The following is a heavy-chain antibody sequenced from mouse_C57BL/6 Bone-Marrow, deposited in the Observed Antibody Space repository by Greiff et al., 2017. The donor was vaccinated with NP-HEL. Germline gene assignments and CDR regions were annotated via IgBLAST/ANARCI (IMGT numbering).Heavy chain of an antibody. Sequence: QVQLQQPGTELVKPGASVKLSCKASRYTFTSYWMHWVKQRPGQGLEWIGNINPSNGGTNYNEKFKSKATLTVDKSSSTAYMQLSSLTSEDSAVYYCVPTPYAHYAMDYWGQGTSVTVSS. V-gene: IGHV1-53*01. D-gene: IGHD6-5*01. CDR2: INPSNGGT. CDR1: RYTFTSYW. J-gene: IGHJ4*01. CDR3: VPTPYAHYAMDY.